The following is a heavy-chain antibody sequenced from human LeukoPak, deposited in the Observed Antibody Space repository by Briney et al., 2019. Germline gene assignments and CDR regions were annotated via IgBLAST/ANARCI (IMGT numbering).Heavy chain of an antibody. CDR2: ISGSGDNT. CDR1: GFTFSSYA. Sequence: GGSLRLSCAASGFTFSSYAMSWVRQAPGKGLEWVSDISGSGDNTYYADSVKGRFTISRDNSKNTLYLQMNSLRAEDTAVYYCAEARIPSGNGFYSDWGQGTLVTVSS. V-gene: IGHV3-23*01. D-gene: IGHD3-22*01. J-gene: IGHJ4*02. CDR3: AEARIPSGNGFYSD.